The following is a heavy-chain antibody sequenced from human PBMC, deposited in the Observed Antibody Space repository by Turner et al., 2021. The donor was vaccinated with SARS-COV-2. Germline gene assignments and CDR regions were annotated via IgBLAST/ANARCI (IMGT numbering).Heavy chain of an antibody. V-gene: IGHV3-53*04. CDR1: GFTVSANY. J-gene: IGHJ4*02. Sequence: EVPLVESGGGLVQPGGSLRLSCAASGFTVSANYMSWVRQAPGKGLEWVSVIYSGGSTYYADSVKGRFTISRHNSKNSLYLQMNSLRADDTAVYYCARDYGEFFFDYWGQGTLVTVSS. CDR3: ARDYGEFFFDY. D-gene: IGHD3-10*01. CDR2: IYSGGST.